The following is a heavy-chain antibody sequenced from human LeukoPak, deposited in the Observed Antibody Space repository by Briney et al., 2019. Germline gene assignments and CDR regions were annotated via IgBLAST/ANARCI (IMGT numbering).Heavy chain of an antibody. Sequence: ASVKVSCKASGYTFTSYGISWVRQAPGQGLEWMGWINPNSGGTNYAQKFQGRVTMTRDTSISTAYMELSRLRSDDTAVYYCARVGMDYDFWSGYYKMYYYYYYMDVWGKGTTVTVSS. CDR3: ARVGMDYDFWSGYYKMYYYYYYMDV. J-gene: IGHJ6*03. V-gene: IGHV1-2*02. CDR1: GYTFTSYG. CDR2: INPNSGGT. D-gene: IGHD3-3*01.